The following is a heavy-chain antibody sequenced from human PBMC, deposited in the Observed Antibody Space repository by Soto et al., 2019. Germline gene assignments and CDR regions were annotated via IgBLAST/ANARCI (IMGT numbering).Heavy chain of an antibody. CDR1: GFTFSNAW. J-gene: IGHJ4*02. Sequence: GGSLRLSCAASGFTFSNAWMSWVRQAPGKGLEWVGRIKSKTDGGTTDYAAPVKGRFTISRDDSKNTLYLQMNSLKAEDTAVYYCARDRYGITGTTDYWGQGTLVTVSS. CDR3: ARDRYGITGTTDY. V-gene: IGHV3-15*01. CDR2: IKSKTDGGTT. D-gene: IGHD1-7*01.